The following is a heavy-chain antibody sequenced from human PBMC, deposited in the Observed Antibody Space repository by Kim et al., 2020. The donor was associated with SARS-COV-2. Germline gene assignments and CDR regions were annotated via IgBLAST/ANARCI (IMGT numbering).Heavy chain of an antibody. J-gene: IGHJ4*02. CDR2: ISYDGSNK. Sequence: GGSLRLSCAASGFTFSSYGMHWVRQAPGKGLEWVAVISYDGSNKYYADSVKGRFTISRDNSKNTLYLQMNSLRAEDTAVYYCAKDLGSSWTFDYWGQGTLVTVSS. V-gene: IGHV3-30*18. CDR3: AKDLGSSWTFDY. D-gene: IGHD6-13*01. CDR1: GFTFSSYG.